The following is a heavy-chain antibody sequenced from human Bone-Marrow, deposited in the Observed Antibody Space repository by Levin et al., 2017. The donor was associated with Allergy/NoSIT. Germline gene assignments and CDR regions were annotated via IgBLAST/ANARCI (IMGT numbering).Heavy chain of an antibody. CDR3: ASPLTGYYIGGHDAFDI. D-gene: IGHD3-9*01. CDR2: ISSSGSTI. J-gene: IGHJ3*02. CDR1: GFTFSDYY. Sequence: GESLKISCAASGFTFSDYYMSWIRQAPGKGLEWVSYISSSGSTIYYADSVKGRFTISRDNAKNSLYLQMNSLRAEDTAVYYCASPLTGYYIGGHDAFDIWGQGTVVTVSS. V-gene: IGHV3-11*01.